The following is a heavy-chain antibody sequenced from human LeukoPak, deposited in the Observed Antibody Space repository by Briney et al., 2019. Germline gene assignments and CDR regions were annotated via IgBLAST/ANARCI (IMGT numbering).Heavy chain of an antibody. Sequence: SETLSLTCTVSGGSISSSSSYWGWIRQPPGKGLEWIGSIYYSGSTYYNPSLKSRVTISVDTSKNQFSLKLSSVTAADTAVYYCARGGRANYYGSGSYPYWGQGTLVTVSS. J-gene: IGHJ4*02. D-gene: IGHD3-10*01. V-gene: IGHV4-39*01. CDR3: ARGGRANYYGSGSYPY. CDR1: GGSISSSSSY. CDR2: IYYSGST.